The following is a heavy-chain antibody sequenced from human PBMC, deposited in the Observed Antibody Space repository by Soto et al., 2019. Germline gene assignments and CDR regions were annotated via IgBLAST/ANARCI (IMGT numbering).Heavy chain of an antibody. J-gene: IGHJ4*02. CDR3: ARAGLRFLEVFFDY. CDR1: GGSISSYY. CDR2: IYYSGST. D-gene: IGHD3-3*01. V-gene: IGHV4-59*08. Sequence: SETLSLTCTVSGGSISSYYWSWIRQPPGKGLEWIGYIYYSGSTNYNPSLKSRVTISVDTSKNQFSLKLSSVTAADTAVYYCARAGLRFLEVFFDYWGQGTLVTVSS.